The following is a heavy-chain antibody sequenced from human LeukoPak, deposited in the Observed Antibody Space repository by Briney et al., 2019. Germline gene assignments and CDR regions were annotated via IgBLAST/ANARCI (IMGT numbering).Heavy chain of an antibody. CDR1: GFTFSSYA. D-gene: IGHD3-22*01. J-gene: IGHJ5*02. V-gene: IGHV3-30-3*01. CDR3: AGGRPMIVTPNWFDP. CDR2: ISYDGSNK. Sequence: PGGSLRLSCAASGFTFSSYAMHWVRQAPGKGLEWVAVISYDGSNKYYADSVKGRFTISRDNSKNTLYLQMNSLRAEDTAVYYCAGGRPMIVTPNWFDPWGQGTLVTVSS.